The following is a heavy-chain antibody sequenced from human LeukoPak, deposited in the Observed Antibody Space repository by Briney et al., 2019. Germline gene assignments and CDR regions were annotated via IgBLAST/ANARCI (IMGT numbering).Heavy chain of an antibody. CDR2: ISGSGSSI. CDR1: GFTFSDAW. Sequence: GGSLRLSCAASGFTFSDAWMSWVRQAPGRGLEWVAYISGSGSSIYYADSVKGRFTISRDNAKNSLDLQMNSLRVEDTAIYYCARVRGRSTWYGGGLDCWGQGTLVTASS. J-gene: IGHJ4*02. D-gene: IGHD2-2*01. CDR3: ARVRGRSTWYGGGLDC. V-gene: IGHV3-11*04.